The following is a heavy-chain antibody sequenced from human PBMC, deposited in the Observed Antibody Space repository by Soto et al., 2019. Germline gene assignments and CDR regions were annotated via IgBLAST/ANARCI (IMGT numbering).Heavy chain of an antibody. V-gene: IGHV3-33*01. D-gene: IGHD4-4*01. J-gene: IGHJ4*02. Sequence: PGGSLRLSCVASEFAFNTYAIHWVRQAPGRGLEWVAVIWYDGRNKYYAESVKGRFTISRDNSENTVSLQMNSLRPDDTAIYHCARGGLQSFYFPPDFWGRGTLVTVSS. CDR2: IWYDGRNK. CDR1: EFAFNTYA. CDR3: ARGGLQSFYFPPDF.